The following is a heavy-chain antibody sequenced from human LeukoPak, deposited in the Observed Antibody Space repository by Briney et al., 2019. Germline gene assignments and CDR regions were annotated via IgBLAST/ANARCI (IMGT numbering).Heavy chain of an antibody. Sequence: SETLSITCSVSGGSISSSSYYWGWIRQPPGKGLEWIGSIYYSGSTYYNPSLKSRVTISVDTSKNQFSLKLSSVTAADTAVYYCATSVTMILRIDYWGQGTLVTVSS. D-gene: IGHD3-22*01. V-gene: IGHV4-39*01. CDR3: ATSVTMILRIDY. CDR2: IYYSGST. CDR1: GGSISSSSYY. J-gene: IGHJ4*02.